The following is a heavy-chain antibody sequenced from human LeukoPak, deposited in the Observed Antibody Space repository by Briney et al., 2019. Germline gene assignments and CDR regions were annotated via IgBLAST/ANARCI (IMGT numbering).Heavy chain of an antibody. Sequence: SQTLSLICTVSGGSISSGGYYWSWIRQHPGKGLEWIGYIYYSGSTYYNPSLKSRVTISVDTSKNQFSLKLSSVTAADTAVYYCARVHTVEVIRYWYFDLWGRGTLVTVSS. J-gene: IGHJ2*01. V-gene: IGHV4-31*03. CDR3: ARVHTVEVIRYWYFDL. D-gene: IGHD3-22*01. CDR2: IYYSGST. CDR1: GGSISSGGYY.